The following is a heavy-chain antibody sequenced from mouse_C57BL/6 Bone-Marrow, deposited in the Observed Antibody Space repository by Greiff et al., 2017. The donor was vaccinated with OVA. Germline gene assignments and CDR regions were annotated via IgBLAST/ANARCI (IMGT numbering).Heavy chain of an antibody. CDR3: ARHYYGSSYRYFDV. V-gene: IGHV1-81*01. D-gene: IGHD1-1*01. Sequence: QVQLQQSGAELARPGASVKLSCKASGYTFTSYGISWVKQRTGQGLEWIGEIYPRSGNTYYNEKFKGKATLTEDKSSSTAYMELRSLTSADSAVYFCARHYYGSSYRYFDVWGTGTTVTVAS. CDR1: GYTFTSYG. CDR2: IYPRSGNT. J-gene: IGHJ1*03.